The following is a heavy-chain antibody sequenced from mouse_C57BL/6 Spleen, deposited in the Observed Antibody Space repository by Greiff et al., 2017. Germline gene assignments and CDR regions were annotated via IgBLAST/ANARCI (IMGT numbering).Heavy chain of an antibody. Sequence: EVQLQQSGPELVKPGASVKISCKASGYTFTDYYMNWVKQSHGKSLEWIGDINPNNGGTSYNQKFKGKATLTVDKSSSTAYMELRSLTSEDSAVYYCAREGIYGRSYAMDYWGQGTSVTVSS. V-gene: IGHV1-26*01. J-gene: IGHJ4*01. CDR3: AREGIYGRSYAMDY. CDR1: GYTFTDYY. CDR2: INPNNGGT. D-gene: IGHD1-1*02.